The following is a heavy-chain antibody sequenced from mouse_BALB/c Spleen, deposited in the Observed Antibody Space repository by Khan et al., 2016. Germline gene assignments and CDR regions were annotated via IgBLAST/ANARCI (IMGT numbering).Heavy chain of an antibody. CDR3: AYGSSYYYAMDY. Sequence: QVQLQQSGAELMKPGASVKISCKATGYTFSSYWIEWVKQRPGHGLEWIGEILPGSGSTNYNEKFKGKATFTADTSSNTAYMQLSSLTSEDSAVYSCAYGSSYYYAMDYWGQGTSVTVSS. J-gene: IGHJ4*01. V-gene: IGHV1-9*01. CDR2: ILPGSGST. D-gene: IGHD1-1*01. CDR1: GYTFSSYW.